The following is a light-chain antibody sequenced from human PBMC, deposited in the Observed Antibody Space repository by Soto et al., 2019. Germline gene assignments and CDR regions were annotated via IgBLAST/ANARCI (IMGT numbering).Light chain of an antibody. Sequence: QSVLTQPPSVSEAPRQRVTISCSGSSSNIGNNAVNWYQQLPGKAPKLLIYYDDLLPSGVSDRFSGSKSGTSASLVISGLQSEDEADYYCAAWDDSLNGHVFGTGTKVTVL. V-gene: IGLV1-36*01. CDR2: YDD. CDR3: AAWDDSLNGHV. CDR1: SSNIGNNA. J-gene: IGLJ1*01.